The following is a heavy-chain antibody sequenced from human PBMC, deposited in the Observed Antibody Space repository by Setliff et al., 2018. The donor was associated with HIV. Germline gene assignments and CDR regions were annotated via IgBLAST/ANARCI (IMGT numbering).Heavy chain of an antibody. Sequence: SGGSLRLSCAASGFTFSSYMMNWVRQAPGKGLEWVSGISDSGGSTYYADSVKGRFTISRDNSKNTLNLQMNSLRAEDTAVYYCASGYSSSSHRRDYWGQGTLVTVSS. CDR1: GFTFSSYM. V-gene: IGHV3-23*01. CDR3: ASGYSSSSHRRDY. D-gene: IGHD6-6*01. CDR2: ISDSGGST. J-gene: IGHJ4*02.